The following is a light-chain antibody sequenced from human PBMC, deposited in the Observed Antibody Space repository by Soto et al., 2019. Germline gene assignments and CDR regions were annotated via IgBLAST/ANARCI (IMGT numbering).Light chain of an antibody. CDR1: QTINYY. V-gene: IGKV3-11*01. J-gene: IGKJ5*01. Sequence: ETVLTQSTATLSLSPGERATLSCRASQTINYYLAWYQQKPGQAPRLLIYDASTRATGIPARFSGSGSGTDFTLTISSLEPEDFAVYYCQQRGDWPPITFGQGTRLEIK. CDR2: DAS. CDR3: QQRGDWPPIT.